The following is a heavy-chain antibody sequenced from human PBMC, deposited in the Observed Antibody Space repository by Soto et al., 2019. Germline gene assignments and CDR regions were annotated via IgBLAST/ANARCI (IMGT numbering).Heavy chain of an antibody. CDR1: GYTLTELS. Sequence: ASVKVSCKVSGYTLTELSMHWVRQAPGKGLEWMGGFDPEDGETIYAQKFQGRVTMTEDTSTDTAYMELSSLRSEDTAVYYCATDRLEITGTTFSLFDYWGQGTLVTVSS. V-gene: IGHV1-24*01. CDR2: FDPEDGET. D-gene: IGHD1-20*01. J-gene: IGHJ4*02. CDR3: ATDRLEITGTTFSLFDY.